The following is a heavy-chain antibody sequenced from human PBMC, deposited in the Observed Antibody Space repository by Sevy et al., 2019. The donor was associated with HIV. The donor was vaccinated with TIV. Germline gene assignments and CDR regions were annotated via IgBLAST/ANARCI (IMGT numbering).Heavy chain of an antibody. CDR2: INESGIT. CDR3: ARSPPVVVVPGAPSWFDP. D-gene: IGHD2-2*01. J-gene: IGHJ5*02. V-gene: IGHV4-34*01. CDR1: DGSFSGYY. Sequence: LWQASETLSLTCAVHDGSFSGYYWNWIRQLPGKGLEWIGEINESGITYYNPSLKSRVTISVDTSKKQFSLKLNSVTAADTAVYFCARSPPVVVVPGAPSWFDPWGQGTLVTVSS.